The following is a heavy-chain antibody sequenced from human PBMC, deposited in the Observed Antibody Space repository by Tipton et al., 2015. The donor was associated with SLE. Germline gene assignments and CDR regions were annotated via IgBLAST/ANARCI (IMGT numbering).Heavy chain of an antibody. CDR1: GGSVTDYY. CDR3: AMLAGTVITEDY. CDR2: IYYSGST. D-gene: IGHD4-17*01. V-gene: IGHV4-59*02. Sequence: TLSLTCTVSGGSVTDYYWSWIRQPPGKGLEWIGYIYYSGSTNYNPSPKSRVTISVDTSKNQFSLKLTSPTAADTAIYYCAMLAGTVITEDYWGQGTLVTVSS. J-gene: IGHJ4*02.